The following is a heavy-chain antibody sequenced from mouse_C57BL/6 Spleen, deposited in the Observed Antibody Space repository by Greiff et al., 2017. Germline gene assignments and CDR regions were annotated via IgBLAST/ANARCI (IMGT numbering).Heavy chain of an antibody. J-gene: IGHJ2*01. CDR1: GYTFTTYS. V-gene: IGHV1S36*01. D-gene: IGHD1-1*01. CDR3: ARSSTTVEAFDY. CDR2: IDPKSDGT. Sequence: VQLQQSGAELVKPGASVKLSCKASGYTFTTYSIHWVKQKPGRGLEWIGNIDPKSDGTKYNEKFKGKATLTVDKSSSTAYMELSRLTSEDSAVYYCARSSTTVEAFDYWGQGTTLTVSS.